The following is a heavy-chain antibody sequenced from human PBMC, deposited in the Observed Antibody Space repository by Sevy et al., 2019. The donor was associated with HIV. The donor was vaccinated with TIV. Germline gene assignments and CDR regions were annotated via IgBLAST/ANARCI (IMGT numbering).Heavy chain of an antibody. Sequence: GGSLRLSCAASGFAFSTHAMHWVRQAPGKGLEWVAVISYEGTGSFYAASVEGRFTSSRDNSKNMLSLQINSLRPEDTAVYYCARDGGYSVKWYPLYWGHGTLVTVSS. V-gene: IGHV3-30-3*01. CDR1: GFAFSTHA. D-gene: IGHD1-26*01. CDR3: ARDGGYSVKWYPLY. CDR2: ISYEGTGS. J-gene: IGHJ4*01.